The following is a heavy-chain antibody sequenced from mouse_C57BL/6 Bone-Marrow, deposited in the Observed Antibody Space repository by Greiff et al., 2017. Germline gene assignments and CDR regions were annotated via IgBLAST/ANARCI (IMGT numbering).Heavy chain of an antibody. V-gene: IGHV5-4*01. CDR3: ARDPGYYAMDY. Sequence: EVKLMESGGGLVKPGGSLKLSCAASGFTFSSYAMSWVRQTPEKRLEWVATISDGGSYTYYPDNVKGRFTISRDKAKNNLYLQMSHLKSEDTAMYYCARDPGYYAMDYWGQGTSVTVSS. J-gene: IGHJ4*01. CDR1: GFTFSSYA. CDR2: ISDGGSYT.